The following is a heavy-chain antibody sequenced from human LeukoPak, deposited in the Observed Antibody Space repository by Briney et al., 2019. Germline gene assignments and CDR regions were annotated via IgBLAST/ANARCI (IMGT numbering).Heavy chain of an antibody. J-gene: IGHJ4*02. CDR2: ISIDGSEE. V-gene: IGHV3-30*18. CDR3: ANPQSRGYDYLDY. CDR1: GFTFRNYG. D-gene: IGHD5-12*01. Sequence: GGSLRLSCAASGFTFRNYGMHWVRQAPGKGLEWVAVISIDGSEEYYADSVKGRFTISRDNSKNTLYLQMNSLRGDDTAVYYCANPQSRGYDYLDYWGQGTLVTVSS.